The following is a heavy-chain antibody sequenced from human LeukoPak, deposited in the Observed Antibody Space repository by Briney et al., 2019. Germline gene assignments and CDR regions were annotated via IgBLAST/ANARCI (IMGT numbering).Heavy chain of an antibody. D-gene: IGHD6-19*01. CDR1: GFTFSSSA. CDR3: AKDSSGLPPFFAPFDY. CDR2: ISGSGGST. V-gene: IGHV3-23*01. Sequence: PGGSLRLSCAASGFTFSSSAMSWVRQVPGKGLEWVSAISGSGGSTYYADSVKGRFTISRDNSKNTLYLQMNSLRAEDTAVYYCAKDSSGLPPFFAPFDYWGQGTLVTVSS. J-gene: IGHJ4*02.